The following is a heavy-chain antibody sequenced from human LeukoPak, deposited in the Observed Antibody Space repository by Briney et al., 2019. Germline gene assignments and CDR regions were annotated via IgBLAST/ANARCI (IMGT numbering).Heavy chain of an antibody. CDR1: GYTFISYG. V-gene: IGHV1-18*01. CDR3: ARDRGDYYFDY. J-gene: IGHJ4*02. D-gene: IGHD6-25*01. CDR2: IGRNNGNT. Sequence: ASVKVSCKASGYTFISYGITWVRQAPGQGLEWMGWIGRNNGNTKFAQKFQGRVTMTTDTSTTTAYMELRSLRSDDTAVYFCARDRGDYYFDYWGQGTLVSVS.